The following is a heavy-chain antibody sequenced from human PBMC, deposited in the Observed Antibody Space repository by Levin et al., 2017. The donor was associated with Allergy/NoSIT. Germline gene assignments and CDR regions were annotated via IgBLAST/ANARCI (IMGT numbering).Heavy chain of an antibody. V-gene: IGHV3-49*05. CDR2: IRSKAYGGTT. J-gene: IGHJ4*02. Sequence: KRGESLKISCTASGFTFGDYAMSWFRQAPGKGLEWVGFIRSKAYGGTTEYAASVKGRFTISRDDSKSIAYLQMNSLKTEDTAVYYCTKQWLVLQFDYWGQGTLVTVSS. CDR1: GFTFGDYA. D-gene: IGHD6-19*01. CDR3: TKQWLVLQFDY.